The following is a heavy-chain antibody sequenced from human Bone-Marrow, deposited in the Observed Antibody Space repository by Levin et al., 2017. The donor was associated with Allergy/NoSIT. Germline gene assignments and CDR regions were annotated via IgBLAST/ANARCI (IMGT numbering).Heavy chain of an antibody. D-gene: IGHD6-13*01. CDR3: ARNPGSTNWS. CDR2: IYSVGTT. Sequence: PRASVKVSCAASGFTVSNNYMSWVRQPPGKGLEWVSLIYSVGTTHYADSVRGRFTISRDHSENTLYLQMNNLRAEDTAVYYCARNPGSTNWSWGQGTLVTVSS. J-gene: IGHJ4*02. CDR1: GFTVSNNY. V-gene: IGHV3-53*01.